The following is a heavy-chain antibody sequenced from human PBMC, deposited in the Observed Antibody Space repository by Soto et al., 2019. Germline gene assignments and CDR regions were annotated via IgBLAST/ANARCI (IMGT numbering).Heavy chain of an antibody. CDR1: GFTFSTYG. Sequence: QVQLVESGGGVVQPGRSLRLSCAASGFTFSTYGMHWVRQAPGKGLEWVAVIWYDGSNKYYADSVKGRFTISRDNSKNXLSLQMNGVRAEDTAVYYCARGWFCGGDCYEWYFDLWGRGTLVTVSS. CDR2: IWYDGSNK. D-gene: IGHD2-21*02. CDR3: ARGWFCGGDCYEWYFDL. J-gene: IGHJ2*01. V-gene: IGHV3-33*01.